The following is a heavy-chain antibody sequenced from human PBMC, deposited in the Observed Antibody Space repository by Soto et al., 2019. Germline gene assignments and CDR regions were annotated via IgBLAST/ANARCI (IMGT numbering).Heavy chain of an antibody. Sequence: GGSLRLSCAASGFTFSSYGMHWVRQAPGKGLEWVAMISYDGSNKNYADSVKGRFTISRDNSKNTLYLQMNSLGAEDTAVYYCAKDLLAVAGTDDENFQHWGQGTLVTVSS. V-gene: IGHV3-30*18. D-gene: IGHD6-19*01. CDR1: GFTFSSYG. J-gene: IGHJ1*01. CDR2: ISYDGSNK. CDR3: AKDLLAVAGTDDENFQH.